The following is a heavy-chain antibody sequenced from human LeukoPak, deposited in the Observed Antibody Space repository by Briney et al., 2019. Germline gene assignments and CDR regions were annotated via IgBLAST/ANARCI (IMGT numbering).Heavy chain of an antibody. CDR3: ARHSGSGSLSRPFDP. D-gene: IGHD3-10*01. Sequence: SETLSLTCSVSGASVTSGGFYWGWLPRPPEKGPEWIATVYYTGSTYYNPSLKSRVTISIDTSKNQFSLRLTSVTATDTAIYHCARHSGSGSLSRPFDPWGQGTLVTVSS. CDR2: VYYTGST. J-gene: IGHJ5*02. CDR1: GASVTSGGFY. V-gene: IGHV4-39*01.